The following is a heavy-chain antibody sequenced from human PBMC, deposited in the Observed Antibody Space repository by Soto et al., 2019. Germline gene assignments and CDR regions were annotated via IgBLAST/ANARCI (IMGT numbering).Heavy chain of an antibody. V-gene: IGHV3-9*02. D-gene: IGHD3-16*01. CDR1: EFTSNAHG. CDR2: ILWNSGTT. J-gene: IGHJ1*01. Sequence: EVQLVESGGGLVQPGSSLRVSCAASEFTSNAHGIHWVRQTPGKGLEWVSGILWNSGTTGYADSVKGRFTISRDNANKSLYLQMNCLRDEDTAIYSCVTDIESGGAAYWGQSNKVTDAS. CDR3: VTDIESGGAAY.